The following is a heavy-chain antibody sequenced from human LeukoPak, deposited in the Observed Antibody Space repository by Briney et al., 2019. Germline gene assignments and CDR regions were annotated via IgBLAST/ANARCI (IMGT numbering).Heavy chain of an antibody. V-gene: IGHV3-66*01. CDR2: IYSGGST. J-gene: IGHJ6*02. CDR3: ASPFPGETKNEYYYHGMDV. Sequence: PGGSLRLSCAASGFTVSSNYMSWVRQAPGKGLEWVSVIYSGGSTYYADSVKGRFTISRDNSKNTLYLQMNSLRAEDTAVYYCASPFPGETKNEYYYHGMDVWGQGTTVTVSS. CDR1: GFTVSSNY. D-gene: IGHD1-1*01.